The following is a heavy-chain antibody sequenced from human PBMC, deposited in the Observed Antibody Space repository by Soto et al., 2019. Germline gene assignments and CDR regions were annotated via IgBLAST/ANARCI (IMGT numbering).Heavy chain of an antibody. D-gene: IGHD2-2*02. V-gene: IGHV2-5*02. CDR3: AHSVSCNSTSCYTLFDY. CDR2: IYWDDDK. CDR1: GFSLSTSGVG. J-gene: IGHJ4*02. Sequence: QITLKESGPTLVKPTQTLTLTCTFSGFSLSTSGVGVGWIRQPPGKALEWLALIYWDDDKRYSPSLKSRLTITKDTSKNQVVLTMTNMDPVDTATYYCAHSVSCNSTSCYTLFDYWGQGTLVTVSS.